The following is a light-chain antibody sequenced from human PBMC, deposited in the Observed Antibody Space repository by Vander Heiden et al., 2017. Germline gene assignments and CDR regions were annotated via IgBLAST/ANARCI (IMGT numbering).Light chain of an antibody. CDR3: RQALQTPST. J-gene: IGKJ2*02. Sequence: DIVMTQSPLSLPVTPGEPASISCRSSQSRLHSNGYNYLDWYLQKPGQSPQLLIYLGSNRASGVPDRFSGSGSGTDFTLKISRVEAEDVGVYYCRQALQTPSTFGQGTKMXIK. CDR2: LGS. V-gene: IGKV2-28*01. CDR1: QSRLHSNGYNY.